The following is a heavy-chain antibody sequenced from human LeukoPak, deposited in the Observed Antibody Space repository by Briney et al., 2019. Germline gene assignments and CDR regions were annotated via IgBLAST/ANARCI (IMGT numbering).Heavy chain of an antibody. V-gene: IGHV1-2*02. J-gene: IGHJ4*02. Sequence: GASVKVSCKASGYTFTSYGISWVRQAPGQGLEWMGWINPNSGGTNYAQKFQGRVTMTRDTSISTAYMELSRLRSDDTAVYYCARGLDTAMVEWGQGTLVTVSS. D-gene: IGHD5-18*01. CDR2: INPNSGGT. CDR3: ARGLDTAMVE. CDR1: GYTFTSYG.